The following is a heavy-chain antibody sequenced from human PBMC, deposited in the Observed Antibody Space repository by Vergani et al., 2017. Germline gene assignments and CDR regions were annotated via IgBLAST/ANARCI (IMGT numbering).Heavy chain of an antibody. CDR2: IIPIFGTA. CDR1: GGTFSSYA. D-gene: IGHD6-6*01. V-gene: IGHV1-69*01. CDR3: AGGIAARDWFDP. J-gene: IGHJ5*02. Sequence: QAQLVQSGAEVKKPGSSVKVSCKASGGTFSSYAISWVRQAPGQGLEWMGGIIPIFGTANYAQKLQGRVTITADEATSTAYMKLSSLRSEDTAVYYCAGGIAARDWFDPGRRGRLVTVSS.